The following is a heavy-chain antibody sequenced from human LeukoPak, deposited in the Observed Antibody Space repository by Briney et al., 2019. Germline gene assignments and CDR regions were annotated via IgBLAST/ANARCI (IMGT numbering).Heavy chain of an antibody. D-gene: IGHD5-24*01. J-gene: IGHJ4*02. CDR3: AKDSLLVEMATSFDY. CDR2: ISYDGSNK. V-gene: IGHV3-30-3*01. CDR1: GFTFSSYA. Sequence: HSGGSLRLSCAASGFTFSSYAMHWVRQAPGKGLEWVAVISYDGSNKYYADSVKGRFTISRDNSKNTLYLQMNSLRAEDTAVYYCAKDSLLVEMATSFDYWGQGTLVTVSS.